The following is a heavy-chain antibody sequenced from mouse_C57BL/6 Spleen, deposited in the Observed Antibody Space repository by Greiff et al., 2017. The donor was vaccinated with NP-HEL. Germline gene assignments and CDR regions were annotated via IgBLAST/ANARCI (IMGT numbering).Heavy chain of an antibody. CDR3: ARHEHHYYGHYDAMDY. CDR1: GYTFTEYT. J-gene: IGHJ4*01. V-gene: IGHV1-62-2*01. D-gene: IGHD1-2*01. CDR2: FYPGSGSI. Sequence: QVQLQQSGAELVKPGASVKLSCKASGYTFTEYTIHWVKQRSGQGLEWIGWFYPGSGSIKYNEKFKDKATLTADKSSSTVYMELSRLTSEDSAVYSCARHEHHYYGHYDAMDYWGQGTSVTVSS.